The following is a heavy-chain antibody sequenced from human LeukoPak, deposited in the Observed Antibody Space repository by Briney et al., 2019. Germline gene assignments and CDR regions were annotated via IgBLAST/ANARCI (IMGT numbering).Heavy chain of an antibody. CDR2: INHSGST. V-gene: IGHV4-34*01. D-gene: IGHD2-2*01. CDR1: GGSFSGYY. J-gene: IGHJ3*02. Sequence: SETLSLTCAVYGGSFSGYYWSWIRQPPGKGLEWTGGINHSGSTNYNPSLKSRVTISVGTSKNQFSLKLSSVTAADTAVYYCARRYCSSTSCYVRRENAFDIWGQGTMVTVSS. CDR3: ARRYCSSTSCYVRRENAFDI.